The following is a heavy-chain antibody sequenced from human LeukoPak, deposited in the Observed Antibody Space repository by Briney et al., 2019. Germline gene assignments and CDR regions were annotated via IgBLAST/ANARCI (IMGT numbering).Heavy chain of an antibody. V-gene: IGHV1-69*04. CDR1: GGSFSSYV. Sequence: GASVKVSCKASGGSFSSYVITWVRQAPGQGLEWMGRIIPVLGVSNFAQKFQGRVTITAEKSTNTAHMELSRLESGDTAVYYCARAGSGWSVGDAFDIWGQGTMVTVSS. CDR3: ARAGSGWSVGDAFDI. J-gene: IGHJ3*02. D-gene: IGHD6-19*01. CDR2: IIPVLGVS.